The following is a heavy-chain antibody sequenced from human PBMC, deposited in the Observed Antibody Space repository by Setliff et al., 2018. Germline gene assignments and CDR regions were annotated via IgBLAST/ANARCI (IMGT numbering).Heavy chain of an antibody. Sequence: PGGSLRLSCAASGFTFSGSAMHWVRQASGKGLEWVGRIRSKANSYATAYAASVKGRFTISRDDSKNSLYLQMNSLRAEDTAVYYCARDPHFDSWGQGTLVTVSS. CDR3: ARDPHFDS. CDR2: IRSKANSYAT. J-gene: IGHJ4*02. V-gene: IGHV3-73*01. CDR1: GFTFSGSA.